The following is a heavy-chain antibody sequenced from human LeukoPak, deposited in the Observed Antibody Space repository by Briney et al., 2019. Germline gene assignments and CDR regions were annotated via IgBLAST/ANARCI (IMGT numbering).Heavy chain of an antibody. V-gene: IGHV3-11*01. CDR3: ARSKGDTPNLDY. Sequence: PGGSLRLSCAASGFTFTDYYMSWIRQAPGKGLEWVSYISSSGYTIYYADSVKGRFTISRDNAKNSLYLQINSLRAEDTAVYYCARSKGDTPNLDYWGQGTLVTVSS. CDR1: GFTFTDYY. J-gene: IGHJ4*02. CDR2: ISSSGYTI. D-gene: IGHD5-18*01.